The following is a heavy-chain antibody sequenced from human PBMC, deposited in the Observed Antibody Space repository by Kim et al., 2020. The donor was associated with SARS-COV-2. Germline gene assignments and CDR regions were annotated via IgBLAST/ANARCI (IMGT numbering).Heavy chain of an antibody. V-gene: IGHV4-59*01. CDR3: ARVNYYDSSGYYPLYRDYYYYGMDV. Sequence: SETLSLTCTVSGGSISSYYWSWIRQPPGKGLEWIGYIYYSGSTNYNPSLKSRVTISVDTSKNQFSLKLSSVTAADTAVYYCARVNYYDSSGYYPLYRDYYYYGMDVWGQGTTVTVSS. J-gene: IGHJ6*02. CDR1: GGSISSYY. D-gene: IGHD3-22*01. CDR2: IYYSGST.